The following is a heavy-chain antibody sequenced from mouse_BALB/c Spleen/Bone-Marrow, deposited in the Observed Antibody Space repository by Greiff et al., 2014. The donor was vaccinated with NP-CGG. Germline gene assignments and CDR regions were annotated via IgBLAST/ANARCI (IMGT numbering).Heavy chain of an antibody. Sequence: VQLQQSGPELVRPGVSVKISCKGSGYKFTDSAMHWVKQSHAKSLEWIGVISTYSGNTNYNQKFKGKATMTVDKSSSTAYMELDRLTSEDSAIYYCASPNYYGNYEGFAYWGQGTLVTVSA. D-gene: IGHD2-1*01. CDR1: GYKFTDSA. CDR2: ISTYSGNT. V-gene: IGHV1-67*01. CDR3: ASPNYYGNYEGFAY. J-gene: IGHJ3*01.